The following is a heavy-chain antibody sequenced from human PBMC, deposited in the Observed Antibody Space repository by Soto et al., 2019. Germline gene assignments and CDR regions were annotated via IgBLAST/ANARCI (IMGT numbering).Heavy chain of an antibody. J-gene: IGHJ3*02. Sequence: GGSLRLSCAASGFTFSNYDMHWVRQATGKGLEWVSAIEIAGKTFYPGSVEGRFTISRDNGKNSLYLQMSSLTVGDTAVYYCAREGERGSGDATDALDIWGQGTLVTVSS. CDR2: IEIAGKT. CDR3: AREGERGSGDATDALDI. V-gene: IGHV3-13*01. D-gene: IGHD1-1*01. CDR1: GFTFSNYD.